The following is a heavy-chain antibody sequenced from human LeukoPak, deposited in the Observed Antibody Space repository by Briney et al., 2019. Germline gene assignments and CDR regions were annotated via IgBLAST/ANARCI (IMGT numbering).Heavy chain of an antibody. CDR1: GFTFSSYG. V-gene: IGHV3-33*08. D-gene: IGHD2/OR15-2a*01. CDR2: IWYDGSNK. CDR3: AREGPRGNSQFDY. Sequence: GGSLRLSCAASGFTFSSYGMHWVRQAPGKGLEWVALIWYDGSNKYYADSVKGRFTISRDNSKNTLYLQMNSLRAEDTAVYYCAREGPRGNSQFDYWGQGTLVTVSS. J-gene: IGHJ4*02.